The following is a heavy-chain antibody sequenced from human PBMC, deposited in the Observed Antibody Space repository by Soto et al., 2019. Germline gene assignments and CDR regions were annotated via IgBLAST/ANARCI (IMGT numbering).Heavy chain of an antibody. Sequence: GASVKVSCKASGGTFSSYAISWVRQAPGQGLEWVGGIIPIFGTANYAQKFQGRVTITADESTSTAYMELSSLRSEDTAVYYCAIRRAVAGTSIRGSDYWGQGTLVTVSS. V-gene: IGHV1-69*13. CDR3: AIRRAVAGTSIRGSDY. J-gene: IGHJ4*02. D-gene: IGHD6-19*01. CDR1: GGTFSSYA. CDR2: IIPIFGTA.